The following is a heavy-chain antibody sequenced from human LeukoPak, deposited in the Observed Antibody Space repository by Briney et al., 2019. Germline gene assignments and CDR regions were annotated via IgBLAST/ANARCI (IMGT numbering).Heavy chain of an antibody. D-gene: IGHD3-16*01. CDR1: GFTFSNAW. J-gene: IGHJ4*02. CDR2: IKSKTDGGTT. V-gene: IGHV3-15*01. Sequence: GGSLRLSCAASGFTFSNAWMSWVRQAPGKGLEWVGRIKSKTDGGTTDYAAPVKGRFTISRDDSKNTLYLQMSSLKTEDTAVYYCTITPRGEYYFDYWGQGTLVTVSS. CDR3: TITPRGEYYFDY.